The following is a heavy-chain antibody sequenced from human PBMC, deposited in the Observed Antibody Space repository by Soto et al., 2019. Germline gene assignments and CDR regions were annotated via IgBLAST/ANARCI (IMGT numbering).Heavy chain of an antibody. V-gene: IGHV3-72*01. J-gene: IGHJ4*02. CDR1: GFTLSDHH. D-gene: IGHD3-10*01. CDR3: AAASAV. Sequence: EVQLVESGGGLVQPGGPLRLSCAASGFTLSDHHMDWIRQAPGKGLEWVGRSRSKANSYTTEYAATVKGRFTISRDDSKNSLSLQMNSLTIEDTALYYCAAASAVWGQGTLVTVSS. CDR2: SRSKANSYTT.